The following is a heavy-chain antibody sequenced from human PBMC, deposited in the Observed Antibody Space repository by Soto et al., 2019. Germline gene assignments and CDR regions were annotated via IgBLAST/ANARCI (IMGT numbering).Heavy chain of an antibody. V-gene: IGHV1-18*01. CDR3: ARVGHDYYDSSGYFSFDP. CDR1: GYTFTSYG. Sequence: ASVKVSCKASGYTFTSYGISWVRQAPGQGLEWMGWISAYNGNTNYAQNLQGRVTMTTDTSTSTAYMELRSLRSDDTAVYYCARVGHDYYDSSGYFSFDPWGQGTLVTVSS. D-gene: IGHD3-22*01. J-gene: IGHJ5*02. CDR2: ISAYNGNT.